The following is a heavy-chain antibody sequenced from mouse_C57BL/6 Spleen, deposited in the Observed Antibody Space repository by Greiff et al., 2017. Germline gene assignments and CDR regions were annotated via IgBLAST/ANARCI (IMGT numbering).Heavy chain of an antibody. CDR2: ISYDGSN. D-gene: IGHD2-4*01. CDR1: GYSITSGYY. J-gene: IGHJ4*01. CDR3: ARTTYDSLYYYAMDY. Sequence: DVKLQESGPGLVKPSQSLSLTCSVTGYSITSGYYWNWIRQFPGNKLEWMGYISYDGSNNYNPSLKNRISITRDTSKNQFFLKLNSVTTEDTATYYCARTTYDSLYYYAMDYWGQGTSVTVSS. V-gene: IGHV3-6*01.